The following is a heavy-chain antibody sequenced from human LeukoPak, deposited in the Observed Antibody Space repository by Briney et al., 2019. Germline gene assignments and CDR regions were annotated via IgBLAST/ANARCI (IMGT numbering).Heavy chain of an antibody. J-gene: IGHJ4*02. V-gene: IGHV3-7*01. CDR2: IKKDGSET. Sequence: GGSLRLSCVASGLTFNTYGMNWVRQAPGKGPEWVANIKKDGSETYYVESVKGRFTISRDNAKNSVYLQMNSLRVEDTAVYYCMAGVGWQSDYWGQGTLVTVSS. CDR1: GLTFNTYG. D-gene: IGHD3-3*01. CDR3: MAGVGWQSDY.